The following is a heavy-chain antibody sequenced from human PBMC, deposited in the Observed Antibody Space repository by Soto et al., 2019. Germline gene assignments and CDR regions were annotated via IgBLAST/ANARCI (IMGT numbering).Heavy chain of an antibody. Sequence: ASVKVSCKASGYTFTSYDINWVRQATGQGLEWMGWMNPNSGNTGYAQKFQGRVTMTRNTSISTAYMELSSLRSEDTAVYYCARGSDCSSTSCYSSPYYYYMDVRGKGATVTVSS. CDR2: MNPNSGNT. CDR1: GYTFTSYD. J-gene: IGHJ6*03. V-gene: IGHV1-8*01. CDR3: ARGSDCSSTSCYSSPYYYYMDV. D-gene: IGHD2-2*01.